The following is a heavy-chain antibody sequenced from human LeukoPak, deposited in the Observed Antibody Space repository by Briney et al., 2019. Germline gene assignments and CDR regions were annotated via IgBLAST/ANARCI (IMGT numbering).Heavy chain of an antibody. CDR1: GGSFSGYY. D-gene: IGHD6-19*01. J-gene: IGHJ3*02. CDR3: ARHPPTPVAGTGRAFDI. V-gene: IGHV4-34*01. CDR2: INHSGST. Sequence: PSETLSLTCAVYGGSFSGYYWSWIRQPPGKGLEWIGEINHSGSTNYNPSLKSRVTISVDTSKNQFSLKLSSVTAADTAVYYCARHPPTPVAGTGRAFDIWGQGTMVTVSS.